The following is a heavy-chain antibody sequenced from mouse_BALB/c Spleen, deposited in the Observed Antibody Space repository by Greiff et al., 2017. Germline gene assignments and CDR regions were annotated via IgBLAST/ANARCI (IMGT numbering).Heavy chain of an antibody. J-gene: IGHJ4*01. CDR1: GFSLTSYG. V-gene: IGHV2-9*02. Sequence: VKLMESGPGLVAPSQSLSITCTVSGFSLTSYGVHWVRQPPGKGLEWLGVIWAGGSTNYNSALMSRLSISKDNSKSQVFLKMNSLQTDDTAMYYCAGYYYGSSYAMDYWGQGTSVTVSS. CDR2: IWAGGST. D-gene: IGHD1-1*01. CDR3: AGYYYGSSYAMDY.